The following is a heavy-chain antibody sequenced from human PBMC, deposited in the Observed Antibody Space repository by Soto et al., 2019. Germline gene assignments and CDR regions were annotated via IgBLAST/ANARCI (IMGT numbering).Heavy chain of an antibody. V-gene: IGHV4-34*01. J-gene: IGHJ3*02. Sequence: PSETLSLTCAANAGSFSHYYWNWIRQSPGKGLEWIGKIKHSGSSNYKPSLRSRVSISVDMSKNQVSLRLSSVTAADTAVYYCARGGSSDWQVALDIWGQGTMVTVSS. CDR2: IKHSGSS. D-gene: IGHD6-25*01. CDR1: AGSFSHYY. CDR3: ARGGSSDWQVALDI.